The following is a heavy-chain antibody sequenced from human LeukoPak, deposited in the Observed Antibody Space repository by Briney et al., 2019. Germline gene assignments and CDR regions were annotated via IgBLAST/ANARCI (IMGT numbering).Heavy chain of an antibody. Sequence: GGSLRLSCVASRFTFSNYWMTWVRQAPGKGLEWVAEINEDGSGKYYVDSVKERFTISRDNAKKSFYLQMNSLRPDDTAVYYCADFGAQWGQGTLVTVSS. D-gene: IGHD4/OR15-4a*01. CDR2: INEDGSGK. CDR1: RFTFSNYW. CDR3: ADFGAQ. J-gene: IGHJ4*02. V-gene: IGHV3-7*01.